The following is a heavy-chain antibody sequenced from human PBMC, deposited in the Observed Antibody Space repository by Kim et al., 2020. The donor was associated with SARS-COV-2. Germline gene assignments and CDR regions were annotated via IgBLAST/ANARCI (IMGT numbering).Heavy chain of an antibody. D-gene: IGHD3-3*01. Sequence: SETLSLTCAVYGGSFSGYYWSWIRQPPGKGLEWIGEINHSGSTNYNPSLKSRVTISVDTSKNQFSLKLSSVTAADTAVYYCATAPPSRAIFGVVPYGMDVWGQGTTVTVSS. J-gene: IGHJ6*02. CDR2: INHSGST. V-gene: IGHV4-34*01. CDR3: ATAPPSRAIFGVVPYGMDV. CDR1: GGSFSGYY.